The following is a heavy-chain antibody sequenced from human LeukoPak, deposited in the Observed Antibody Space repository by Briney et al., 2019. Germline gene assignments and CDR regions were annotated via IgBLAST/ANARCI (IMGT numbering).Heavy chain of an antibody. CDR2: INHSGST. V-gene: IGHV4-34*01. J-gene: IGHJ4*02. CDR3: ARDGYDSSGYYQHYFDY. CDR1: GGSFSGYY. D-gene: IGHD3-22*01. Sequence: SETLSLTCAVYGGSFSGYYWSWIRQPPGKGLEWIGEINHSGSTNYNPSLKSRVTISVDTSKNQLSLKLSSVTAADTAVYYCARDGYDSSGYYQHYFDYWGQGTLVTVSS.